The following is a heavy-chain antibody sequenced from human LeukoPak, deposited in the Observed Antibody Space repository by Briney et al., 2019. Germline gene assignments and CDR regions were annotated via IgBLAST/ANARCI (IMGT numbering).Heavy chain of an antibody. CDR2: ISAYNGNT. Sequence: ASVKVSCEASGYTFTNYGITWVRQAPGQGLEWMGWISAYNGNTNYAQKLQGRVTMTTDTHTSTAYMELRSLRSDDTAVYYCARGPRYSPDYWGQGTLVTVSS. CDR3: ARGPRYSPDY. CDR1: GYTFTNYG. J-gene: IGHJ4*02. D-gene: IGHD1-1*01. V-gene: IGHV1-18*01.